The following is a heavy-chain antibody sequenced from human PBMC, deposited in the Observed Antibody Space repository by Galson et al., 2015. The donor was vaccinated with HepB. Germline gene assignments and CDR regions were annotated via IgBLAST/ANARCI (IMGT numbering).Heavy chain of an antibody. D-gene: IGHD3-16*01. CDR2: ISSSSSTI. J-gene: IGHJ4*02. Sequence: SLRLSCAASGFTFSSYSMNWVRQAPGKGLEWVSYISSSSSTIYYADSVKGRFTISRDNAKNSLYLQMNSLRAEDTAVYYCARGRMRRDYAKLFDYWGQGTLVTVSS. V-gene: IGHV3-48*01. CDR3: ARGRMRRDYAKLFDY. CDR1: GFTFSSYS.